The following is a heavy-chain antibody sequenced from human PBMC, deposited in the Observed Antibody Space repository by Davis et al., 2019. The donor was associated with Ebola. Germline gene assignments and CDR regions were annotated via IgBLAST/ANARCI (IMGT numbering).Heavy chain of an antibody. J-gene: IGHJ2*01. Sequence: MPSETLSLTCTVSGGSIRSYYWSWIRQSPGKGLEWVGYVYSSGNTHYNPSLESRVTISLDTSKDQFSLNLNSVTAADTAIYYCARSVFYDSTGYFVHWYYNLWGRGTLVTVSS. V-gene: IGHV4-59*01. D-gene: IGHD3-22*01. CDR2: VYSSGNT. CDR1: GGSIRSYY. CDR3: ARSVFYDSTGYFVHWYYNL.